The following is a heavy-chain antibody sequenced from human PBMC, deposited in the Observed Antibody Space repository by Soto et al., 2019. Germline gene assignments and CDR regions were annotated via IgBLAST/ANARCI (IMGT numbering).Heavy chain of an antibody. CDR1: GFTFSSSA. J-gene: IGHJ4*02. CDR3: AKDLYYDILTGSSNPLY. V-gene: IGHV3-23*01. D-gene: IGHD3-9*01. CDR2: ISGSGGST. Sequence: TGGSLRLSCAASGFTFSSSAMSWARHAPGKGLEWVSAISGSGGSTYYADSVKGRFTISRDNSKNTLYLQMNSRRAEDTAVYYCAKDLYYDILTGSSNPLYWGQGTLVTVSS.